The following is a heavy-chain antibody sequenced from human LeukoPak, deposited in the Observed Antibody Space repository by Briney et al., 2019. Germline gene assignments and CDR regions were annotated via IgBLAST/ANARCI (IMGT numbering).Heavy chain of an antibody. V-gene: IGHV3-21*01. CDR2: ISSSSSYI. J-gene: IGHJ3*02. Sequence: GGSLRLSCAASGFTFSSYSMNWVRQAPGKGLEWVSSISSSSSYIYYADSVKGRFTISRDNAKNSLYLQMNSLRAEDTAVYYCARVPAIYYDILTGYRSNDAFDIWGQGTMVTVSS. D-gene: IGHD3-9*01. CDR1: GFTFSSYS. CDR3: ARVPAIYYDILTGYRSNDAFDI.